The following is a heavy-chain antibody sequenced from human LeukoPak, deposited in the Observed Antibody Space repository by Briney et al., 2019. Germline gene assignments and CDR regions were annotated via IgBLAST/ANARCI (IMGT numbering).Heavy chain of an antibody. CDR1: LFTFSSYW. CDR3: ARDIEATGIAFDI. V-gene: IGHV3-7*04. D-gene: IGHD6-13*01. CDR2: IKQDGSEK. J-gene: IGHJ3*02. Sequence: GGSLRLSCTASLFTFSSYWMNWVRQAPEKRREWVAKIKQDGSEKYYGDSVKGRFSISRDNAKNSVYMQMNSLRVEVTAVYDCARDIEATGIAFDIWGRGTMVTVSS.